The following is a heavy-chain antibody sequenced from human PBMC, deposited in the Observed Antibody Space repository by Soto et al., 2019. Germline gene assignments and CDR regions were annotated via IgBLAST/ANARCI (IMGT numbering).Heavy chain of an antibody. Sequence: GASVKVSCKASGYTFTRYAMHWVRQAPGQRLEWMGWINAGNGNTKYSQKFQGRVTITRDTSASTAYMELSSLRSEDTAVYYCARDDWSSGYYYYGMAVWGQGSTVTVSS. CDR3: ARDDWSSGYYYYGMAV. D-gene: IGHD2-2*01. CDR1: GYTFTRYA. V-gene: IGHV1-3*01. CDR2: INAGNGNT. J-gene: IGHJ6*02.